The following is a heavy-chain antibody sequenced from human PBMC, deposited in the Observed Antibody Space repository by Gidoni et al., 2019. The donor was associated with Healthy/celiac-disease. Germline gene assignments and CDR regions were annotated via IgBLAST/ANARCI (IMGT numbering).Heavy chain of an antibody. CDR1: GYTFTSSG. V-gene: IGHV1-18*04. Sequence: QVQLVQSGAEVKKPGASVKVSCKASGYTFTSSGIRWVRQAPGQGLEWMGWISAYNGNTNYAQKLQGRVTMTTDTSTSTAYMELRSLRSDDTAVYYCARDGRMTTVTTSSPDYWGQGTLVTVSS. CDR2: ISAYNGNT. J-gene: IGHJ4*02. CDR3: ARDGRMTTVTTSSPDY. D-gene: IGHD4-4*01.